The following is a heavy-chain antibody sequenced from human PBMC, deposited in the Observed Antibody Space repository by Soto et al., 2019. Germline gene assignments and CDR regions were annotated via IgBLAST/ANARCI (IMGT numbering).Heavy chain of an antibody. CDR3: AAAEVLNWFDP. D-gene: IGHD6-13*01. Sequence: PSETMSLTCTVAGGSISSSIYYWGWIRQPPGKGLEWIGSIYYSGSTYYNPSLKSRVTISVDTSKNQFSLKLSSVTAADTAVYYCAAAEVLNWFDPWGQGTLVTVSS. V-gene: IGHV4-39*01. J-gene: IGHJ5*02. CDR1: GGSISSSIYY. CDR2: IYYSGST.